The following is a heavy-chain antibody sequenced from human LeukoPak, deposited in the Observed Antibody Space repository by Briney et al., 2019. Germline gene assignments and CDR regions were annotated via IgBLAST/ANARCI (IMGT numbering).Heavy chain of an antibody. CDR2: IYYSGRI. J-gene: IGHJ6*03. CDR1: GGSISNKSYY. CDR3: VLWFGELLSGHCYYYMDF. Sequence: PSETLSLTCSVSGGSISNKSYYWGWIRQPPGKALEWIGSIYYSGRIYYNMSLRNRLTISADTSNNQFSLKLTSVTAADTSVYYCVLWFGELLSGHCYYYMDFWGKGTTVTISS. V-gene: IGHV4-39*01. D-gene: IGHD3-10*01.